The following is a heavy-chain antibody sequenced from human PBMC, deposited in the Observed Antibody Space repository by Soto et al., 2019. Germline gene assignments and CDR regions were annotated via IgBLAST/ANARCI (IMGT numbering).Heavy chain of an antibody. V-gene: IGHV1-2*04. Sequence: ASVKVSCKASGYTFTGYYMHWVRQAPGQGLEWMGWINPNSGGTNYAQKFQGWVTMTRDTSISTAYMELSRLRSDDTAVYYCASGAYSSSWYDDYYGVEVWGQGTTVTVSS. CDR1: GYTFTGYY. J-gene: IGHJ6*02. D-gene: IGHD6-13*01. CDR2: INPNSGGT. CDR3: ASGAYSSSWYDDYYGVEV.